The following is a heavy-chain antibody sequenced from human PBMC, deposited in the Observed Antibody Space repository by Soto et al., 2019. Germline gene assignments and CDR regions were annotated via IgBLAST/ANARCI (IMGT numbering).Heavy chain of an antibody. J-gene: IGHJ5*02. D-gene: IGHD6-13*01. CDR1: GGTFSNYA. CDR2: IIPVFGTV. V-gene: IGHV1-69*01. CDR3: ARDNPYTNSFGNWFDP. Sequence: QVRLVQSGAEVKKPGSSVKVSCKASGGTFSNYAITWLRLAPGQGLEWLGGIIPVFGTVNYAQKLQGRVTIPADESTSTAYMELNRLRSEDTAVYYCARDNPYTNSFGNWFDPWGQGPLVIVS.